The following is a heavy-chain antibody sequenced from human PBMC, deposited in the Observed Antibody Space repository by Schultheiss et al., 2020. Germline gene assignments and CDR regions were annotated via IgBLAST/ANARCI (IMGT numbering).Heavy chain of an antibody. Sequence: GGSLRLSCAASGFTFSSYWMHWVRQAPGKGLEWVSYISSSSSYIYYADSVKGRFTISRDNAKNSLYLQMNSLRAEDTAVYYCARVPTTTVNKFFDYWGQGTLGTV. J-gene: IGHJ4*02. CDR3: ARVPTTTVNKFFDY. D-gene: IGHD4-17*01. CDR2: ISSSSSYI. CDR1: GFTFSSYW. V-gene: IGHV3-21*05.